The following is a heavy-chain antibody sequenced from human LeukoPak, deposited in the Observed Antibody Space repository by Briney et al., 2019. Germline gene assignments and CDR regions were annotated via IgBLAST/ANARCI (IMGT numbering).Heavy chain of an antibody. CDR3: ARGSAADY. CDR2: INHSGST. CDR1: GGSFSGYY. V-gene: IGHV4-34*01. D-gene: IGHD6-13*01. J-gene: IGHJ4*02. Sequence: SETLSLTCAVYGGSFSGYYWSWIRQPPGRGLEWIGEINHSGSTNYNPSLKSRVTISVDTSKNQFSLKLSSVTAADTAVYYCARGSAADYWGQGTLVTVSS.